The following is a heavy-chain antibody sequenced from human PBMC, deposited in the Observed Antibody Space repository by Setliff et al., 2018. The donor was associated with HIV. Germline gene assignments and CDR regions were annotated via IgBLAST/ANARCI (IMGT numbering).Heavy chain of an antibody. Sequence: ASVKVSCKASGGTSNKYAINWVRQAPGQGLEWMGQFIPVLDITNYAQKFQSRVTITADASSSTMYMELSGLRSGDTAVYYCAGPRGDEAFDIWGQGTMVTVS. J-gene: IGHJ3*02. V-gene: IGHV1-69*10. CDR2: FIPVLDIT. CDR1: GGTSNKYA. D-gene: IGHD3-10*01. CDR3: AGPRGDEAFDI.